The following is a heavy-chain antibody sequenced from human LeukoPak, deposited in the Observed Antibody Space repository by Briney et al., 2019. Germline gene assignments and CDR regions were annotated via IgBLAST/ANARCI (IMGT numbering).Heavy chain of an antibody. D-gene: IGHD6-13*01. CDR1: GGSISHYY. CDR3: ARGGSSWYADY. V-gene: IGHV4-59*01. CDR2: IHYSGST. Sequence: SETLSLTCTVSGGSISHYYWSWIRQPPEKGLEWIGYIHYSGSTSYNPSLKSRVTMSVDTSNDQFSLKVSSVTAADTAVYYCARGGSSWYADYWGQGTLVTVSS. J-gene: IGHJ4*02.